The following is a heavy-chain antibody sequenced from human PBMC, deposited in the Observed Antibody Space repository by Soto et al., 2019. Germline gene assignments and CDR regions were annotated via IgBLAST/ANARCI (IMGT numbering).Heavy chain of an antibody. J-gene: IGHJ4*02. V-gene: IGHV3-15*07. CDR3: TTGYSGYVFRIPFDY. Sequence: TGGSLRLSCAASGFTFSNAWMNWDRQAPGKGLEWVGRIKSKTDGGTTDYAAPVKGRFTISRDDSKNTLYLQMNSLKTEDTAVYYCTTGYSGYVFRIPFDYWGQGTLVTVSS. D-gene: IGHD5-12*01. CDR2: IKSKTDGGTT. CDR1: GFTFSNAW.